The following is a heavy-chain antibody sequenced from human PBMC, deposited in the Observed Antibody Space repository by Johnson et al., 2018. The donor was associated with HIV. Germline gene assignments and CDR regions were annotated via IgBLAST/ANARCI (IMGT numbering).Heavy chain of an antibody. CDR2: IKQDGSEK. Sequence: EVQLVESGGGLVQPGGSLRLSCVASGFTFSGYWMSWVRQAPGKGLEWVANIKQDGSEKYYVDYVKGRFTISRDNAKNSLFLQMNSLRAEDTAVYYCARDTAHCSGGRCYSGTFDTWGQGTMVTVSS. CDR3: ARDTAHCSGGRCYSGTFDT. CDR1: GFTFSGYW. J-gene: IGHJ3*02. D-gene: IGHD2-15*01. V-gene: IGHV3-7*01.